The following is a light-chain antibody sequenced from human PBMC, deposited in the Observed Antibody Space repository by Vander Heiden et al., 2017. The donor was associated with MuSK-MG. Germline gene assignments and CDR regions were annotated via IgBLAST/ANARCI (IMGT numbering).Light chain of an antibody. J-gene: IGKJ4*01. Sequence: EIVMTQSPATLSVSPGERATLSCRASQSVSSNLVWSQQKPGQAPRLLIYGASTRATGSPARRRGSGSGTEFTRTISSMQSEDLAASFSQQHYHGSLTFGGGTKVEIK. CDR3: QQHYHGSLT. CDR1: QSVSSN. V-gene: IGKV3-15*01. CDR2: GAS.